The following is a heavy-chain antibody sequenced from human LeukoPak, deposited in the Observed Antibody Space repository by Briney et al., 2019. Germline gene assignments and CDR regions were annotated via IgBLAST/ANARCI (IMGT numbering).Heavy chain of an antibody. CDR3: ARFDIVVVVAATGALDY. CDR2: ISYDGSNK. CDR1: GFTFSSYA. V-gene: IGHV3-30-3*01. D-gene: IGHD2-15*01. Sequence: GGSLRLSCAASGFTFSSYAMHWVRQAPGKGLEWVAVISYDGSNKYYADSVKGRFTVSRDNSKNTLYLQMNSLRAEDTAVYYCARFDIVVVVAATGALDYWGQGTLVTVSS. J-gene: IGHJ4*02.